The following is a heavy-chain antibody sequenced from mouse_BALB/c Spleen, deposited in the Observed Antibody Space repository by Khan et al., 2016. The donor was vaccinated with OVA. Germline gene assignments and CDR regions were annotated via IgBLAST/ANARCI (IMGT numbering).Heavy chain of an antibody. CDR1: GYTFTNYW. CDR2: INPSTDYT. J-gene: IGHJ3*01. D-gene: IGHD1-1*01. V-gene: IGHV1-7*01. CDR3: VNHGSSSAWFTY. Sequence: VQLQESGAELAKPGASVKMSCKASGYTFTNYWMHWVKQRPGQGLEWIGYINPSTDYTEYNQKFKDKATLTADKSSSTAYMQLSSLTSEDSAVYYCVNHGSSSAWFTYWGQGTLVTVSA.